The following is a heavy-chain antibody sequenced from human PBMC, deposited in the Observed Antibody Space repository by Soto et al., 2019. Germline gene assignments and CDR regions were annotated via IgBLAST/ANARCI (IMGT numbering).Heavy chain of an antibody. D-gene: IGHD5-18*01. V-gene: IGHV1-46*01. J-gene: IGHJ4*02. CDR3: AIQLWGHYFDY. Sequence: ASVKVSCKASGYTFTSYYMHWVRQAPGQGLEWMGIINPSGGSTSYAQKFQGRVTMTRDTSTSTVYMELSSLRSEDTAVYYCAIQLWGHYFDYWGQGTLVTVSS. CDR1: GYTFTSYY. CDR2: INPSGGST.